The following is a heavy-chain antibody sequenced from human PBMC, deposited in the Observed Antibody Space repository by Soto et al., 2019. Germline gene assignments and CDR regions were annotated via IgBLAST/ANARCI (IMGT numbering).Heavy chain of an antibody. D-gene: IGHD3-9*01. V-gene: IGHV4-34*01. CDR2: INHSGST. J-gene: IGHJ4*02. CDR1: GGSFSGYY. Sequence: SETLSLTCAVYGGSFSGYYWSWIRQPPGKGLVWIGEINHSGSTNYNPSLKTRVTISLDQSKNQFSLKLNSVTAADSAVYYCARLEGLATNSYYFDFWGPGALVTVSS. CDR3: ARLEGLATNSYYFDF.